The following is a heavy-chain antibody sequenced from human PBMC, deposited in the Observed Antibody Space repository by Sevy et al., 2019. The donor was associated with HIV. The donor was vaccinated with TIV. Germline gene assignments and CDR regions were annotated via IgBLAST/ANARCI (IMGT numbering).Heavy chain of an antibody. J-gene: IGHJ6*03. V-gene: IGHV3-13*01. CDR3: ARAQGSIAARFYYYYYMDV. CDR1: EFTFSSYD. D-gene: IGHD6-6*01. CDR2: IGTAGDT. Sequence: GGSLRLSCAASEFTFSSYDMHWVRQATGKGLEWVSAIGTAGDTYYPGSVKGRFTISRENAKNSLYLQMNSLRAGDTAVYYCARAQGSIAARFYYYYYMDVWGKGTTVTVSS.